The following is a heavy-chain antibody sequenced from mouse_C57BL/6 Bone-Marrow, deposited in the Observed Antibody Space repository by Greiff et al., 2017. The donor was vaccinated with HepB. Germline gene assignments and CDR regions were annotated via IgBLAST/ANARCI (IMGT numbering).Heavy chain of an antibody. CDR2: ISSGGDYI. CDR1: GFTFSSYA. Sequence: EVQGVESGEGLVKPGGSLKLSCAASGFTFSSYAMSWVRQTPEKRLEWVAYISSGGDYIYYADTVKGRFTISRDNARNTLYLQMSSLKSEDTAMYYCTRDRDVYWYFDVWGTGTTVTVSS. J-gene: IGHJ1*03. CDR3: TRDRDVYWYFDV. V-gene: IGHV5-9-1*02. D-gene: IGHD3-1*01.